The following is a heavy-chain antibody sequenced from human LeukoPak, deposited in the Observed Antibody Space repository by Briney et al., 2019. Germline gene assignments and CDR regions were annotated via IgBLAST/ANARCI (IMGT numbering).Heavy chain of an antibody. CDR2: INHSGST. D-gene: IGHD3-22*01. J-gene: IGHJ4*02. CDR1: GGSFSGYY. Sequence: PSETLSLTCAVYGGSFSGYYWSWIRQPPGKGLEWIGEINHSGSTNYNPSLKSRVTISVDTSKNQFSLKLSSVTAADTAVYYCAVRAITMIVVEDYWGQGTLVTVSS. CDR3: AVRAITMIVVEDY. V-gene: IGHV4-34*01.